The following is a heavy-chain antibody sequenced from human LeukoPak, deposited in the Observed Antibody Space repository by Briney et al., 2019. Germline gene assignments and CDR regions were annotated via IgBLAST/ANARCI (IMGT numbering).Heavy chain of an antibody. V-gene: IGHV4-4*07. Sequence: SETLSLTCTVSGGSISSYYWSWIRQPAGKGLEWIGRIYTSGSTNYNPSLKSRVTMSVDTSKNQFSLKLSSVTAADTAVYYCARGRISSSWKIWGDAFDIWGQGTMVTVSS. J-gene: IGHJ3*02. CDR1: GGSISSYY. CDR3: ARGRISSSWKIWGDAFDI. D-gene: IGHD6-13*01. CDR2: IYTSGST.